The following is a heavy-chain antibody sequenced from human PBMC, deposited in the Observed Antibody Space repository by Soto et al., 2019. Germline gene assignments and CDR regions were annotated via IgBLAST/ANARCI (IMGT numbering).Heavy chain of an antibody. J-gene: IGHJ3*02. CDR3: ARVYCSGGSCRGAFDI. CDR2: IIPIFGTA. CDR1: GGTFSSYA. D-gene: IGHD2-15*01. V-gene: IGHV1-69*06. Sequence: SVKVSCKASGGTFSSYAISWVRQAPGQGLEWMGGIIPIFGTANYAQKFQGRVTITADKSTSTAYMELSSLRSEDTAVYYCARVYCSGGSCRGAFDIWGQGTMVTVSS.